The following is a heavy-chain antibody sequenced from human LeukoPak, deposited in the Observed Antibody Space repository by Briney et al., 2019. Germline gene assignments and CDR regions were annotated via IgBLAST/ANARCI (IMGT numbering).Heavy chain of an antibody. CDR3: SRVAGLKYYYYYYGMDV. D-gene: IGHD6-19*01. V-gene: IGHV3-9*01. Sequence: SLRLSCAASGCTFDDYAMHWVRQAPGKGLEWVSGIGWNSGSIGYADTVKGRFTISRDNAKNSLYPQMNSLRAEDTALYYCSRVAGLKYYYYYYGMDVWGQGTTVTVSS. J-gene: IGHJ6*02. CDR1: GCTFDDYA. CDR2: IGWNSGSI.